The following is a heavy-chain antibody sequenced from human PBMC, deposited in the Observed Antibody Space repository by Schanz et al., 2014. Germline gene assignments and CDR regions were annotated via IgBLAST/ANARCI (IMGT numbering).Heavy chain of an antibody. CDR3: AKYRYSVFDFDY. Sequence: VQLVESGGGLIQPGGSLRLSCVASGFTVSSHYMSWVRQAPGKGLEWVSGISGSGVITYYEDSVKGRFTISRDNSKNTLYLQMNSLRAEDTAIYYCAKYRYSVFDFDYWGQGTLVTVSS. CDR2: ISGSGVIT. V-gene: IGHV3-23*04. J-gene: IGHJ4*02. CDR1: GFTVSSHY. D-gene: IGHD3-16*02.